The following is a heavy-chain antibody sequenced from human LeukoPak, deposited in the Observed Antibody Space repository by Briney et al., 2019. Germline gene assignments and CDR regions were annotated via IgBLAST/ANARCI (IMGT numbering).Heavy chain of an antibody. CDR3: ARGLPQLYNWFDP. CDR1: GVSISSYY. V-gene: IGHV4-4*07. Sequence: PSETLSLTCNVSGVSISSYYWSWIRQPAGKGLEWIGRIYTSGSANYNPSLKSRVTISVDTSKNQFSLKLSSVTAADTAVYYCARGLPQLYNWFDPWGQGTLVTVSS. D-gene: IGHD4-17*01. CDR2: IYTSGSA. J-gene: IGHJ5*02.